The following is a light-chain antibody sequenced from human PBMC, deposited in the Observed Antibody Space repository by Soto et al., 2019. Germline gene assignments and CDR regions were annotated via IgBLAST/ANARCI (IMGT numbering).Light chain of an antibody. Sequence: ESVLTQSQGTLSLSPGERVTLSCRASQTFGRTYLARYQQKPGQSPRLLLYDASSRATGIPDRFSGSGSGTDFTLTISRLEPEDFAVYYCQQFGTSPLYTFGQGTKLEIK. V-gene: IGKV3-20*01. CDR1: QTFGRTY. CDR3: QQFGTSPLYT. CDR2: DAS. J-gene: IGKJ2*01.